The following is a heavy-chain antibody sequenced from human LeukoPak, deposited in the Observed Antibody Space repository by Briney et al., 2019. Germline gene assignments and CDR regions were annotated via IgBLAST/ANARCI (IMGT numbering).Heavy chain of an antibody. CDR2: ITNSGGGT. CDR3: AKGGGATRYYMDV. CDR1: GFTFSVYA. D-gene: IGHD1-26*01. V-gene: IGHV3-23*01. J-gene: IGHJ6*03. Sequence: GGSLRLSCAASGFTFSVYAMSWVRQAPGKGLEWVSTITNSGGGTYYADSVKGRFTISRDNSKNTLFLQMNSLRAEDTAVYYCAKGGGATRYYMDVWGKGTTVTVSS.